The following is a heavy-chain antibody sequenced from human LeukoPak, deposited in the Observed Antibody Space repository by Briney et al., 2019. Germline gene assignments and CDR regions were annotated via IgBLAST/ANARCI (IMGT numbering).Heavy chain of an antibody. Sequence: PGGSLRLSCAASGFTFSSYAMSWVRQAPGKGLEWVSAISGSGGSTYYADSVKGRFTISRDNSKNTLYLQMNSLRAEDTAVYYCAYRGNKYCSSTSCLSTEESWGQGTLVTVSS. V-gene: IGHV3-23*01. CDR2: ISGSGGST. CDR1: GFTFSSYA. J-gene: IGHJ4*02. D-gene: IGHD2-2*01. CDR3: AYRGNKYCSSTSCLSTEES.